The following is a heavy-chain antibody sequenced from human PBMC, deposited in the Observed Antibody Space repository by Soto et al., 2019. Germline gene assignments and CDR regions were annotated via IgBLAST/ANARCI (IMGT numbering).Heavy chain of an antibody. J-gene: IGHJ5*02. D-gene: IGHD2-2*01. CDR3: ARDHMQGRFDP. Sequence: EVQLVESGGGLVQPGGSLRLSCAASGFTFSTSWMHWVRQAPGKGLVWVSRIESDGRGTSYADSVKGRFTISRDNANNTLYLQMNSLRAEDTAVYYCARDHMQGRFDPWGQGTLVTVSS. V-gene: IGHV3-74*01. CDR1: GFTFSTSW. CDR2: IESDGRGT.